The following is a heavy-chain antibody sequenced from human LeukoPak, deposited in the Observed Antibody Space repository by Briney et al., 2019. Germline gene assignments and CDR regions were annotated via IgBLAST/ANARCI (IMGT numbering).Heavy chain of an antibody. CDR2: IYYSGNT. J-gene: IGHJ4*02. CDR3: ARGDILTGYSY. V-gene: IGHV4-59*08. Sequence: SETLSLTCTVSGGSISNYYWSWIRQSPGKGLEWIANIYYSGNTKYNPSLKSRVTISADTSKNLFSLKLSSVTAADTAVYYCARGDILTGYSYWGQGTLVTVSS. CDR1: GGSISNYY. D-gene: IGHD3-9*01.